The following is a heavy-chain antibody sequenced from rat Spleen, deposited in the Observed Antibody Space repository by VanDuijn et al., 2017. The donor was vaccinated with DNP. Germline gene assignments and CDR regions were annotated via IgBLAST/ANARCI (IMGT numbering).Heavy chain of an antibody. J-gene: IGHJ4*01. CDR1: RFTISDYG. Sequence: EVKLVESGGGLVQPGRSLKLSCEVSRFTISDYGMAWVRQAPTKGLEWVASISAGGGNSNYRDSVKGRFTISRDNAENTVYLQMNSLRSEDTATYYCASNNYAMDAWGQGTSVTVSS. CDR3: ASNNYAMDA. V-gene: IGHV5S13*01. CDR2: ISAGGGNS.